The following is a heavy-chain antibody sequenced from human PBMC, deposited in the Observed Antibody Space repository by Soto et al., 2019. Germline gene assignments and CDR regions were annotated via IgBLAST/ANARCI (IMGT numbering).Heavy chain of an antibody. CDR1: GFTVSSNY. CDR2: IYSGGST. J-gene: IGHJ6*03. CDR3: ARDRVNDYNPIYYYYYMDV. V-gene: IGHV3-66*01. Sequence: PGGSLRLSCAASGFTVSSNYMSWVRQAPGKGLEWVSVIYSGGSTYYADSVKGRFTISRDNSKNTLYLQMNSLRAEDTAVYYCARDRVNDYNPIYYYYYMDVWGKGTTVTVSS. D-gene: IGHD1-20*01.